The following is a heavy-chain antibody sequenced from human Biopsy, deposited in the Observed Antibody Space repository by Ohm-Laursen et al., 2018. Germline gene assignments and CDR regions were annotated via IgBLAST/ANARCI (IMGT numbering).Heavy chain of an antibody. CDR3: ATPFQYYDSWGGYPPFDH. J-gene: IGHJ4*02. Sequence: SSVKVSCKASGATFTNYAINWLRQAPGQGLEWMGGINPMFGTAKYAQRFQGRVSITADKSTTTAYMELSNLKSEDTAVYYCATPFQYYDSWGGYPPFDHWGQGTLVTVSS. V-gene: IGHV1-69*06. D-gene: IGHD3-3*01. CDR2: INPMFGTA. CDR1: GATFTNYA.